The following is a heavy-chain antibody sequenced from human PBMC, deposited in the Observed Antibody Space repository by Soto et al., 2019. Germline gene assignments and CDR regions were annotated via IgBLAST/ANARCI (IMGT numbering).Heavy chain of an antibody. V-gene: IGHV4-34*01. CDR1: GGSFSGYY. CDR3: ARKGFLEWSKGWFDP. D-gene: IGHD3-3*01. Sequence: SETLSLTCAVYGGSFSGYYWSWIRQPPGKGLEWIGEINHSGSTNYNPSIKSRVTISVDTSKNQFSLKLSSVTAADTAVYYCARKGFLEWSKGWFDPWGQGTLVTVSS. CDR2: INHSGST. J-gene: IGHJ5*02.